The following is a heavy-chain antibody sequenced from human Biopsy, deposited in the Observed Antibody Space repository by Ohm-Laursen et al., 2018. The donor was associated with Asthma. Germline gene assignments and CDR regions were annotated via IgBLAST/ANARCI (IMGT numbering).Heavy chain of an antibody. V-gene: IGHV1-18*01. J-gene: IGHJ4*02. CDR2: VNPYNGNT. D-gene: IGHD7-27*01. CDR3: GLGKGGDQHTMVTLYS. CDR1: GYSFTNYG. Sequence: ASVKVSCKTSGYSFTNYGISWVRQAPGQEPEWMGWVNPYNGNTNYAQKFEGRVTSTKDTSTGTSYMDLRSLRSDDSAVYFCGLGKGGDQHTMVTLYSWGQGTLVTVSS.